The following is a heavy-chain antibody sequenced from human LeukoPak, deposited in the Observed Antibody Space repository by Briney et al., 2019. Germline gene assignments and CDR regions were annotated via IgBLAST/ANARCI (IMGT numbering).Heavy chain of an antibody. D-gene: IGHD1-26*01. CDR1: GGSFSGYY. Sequence: SETLSLTCAVYGGSFSGYYWSWIRQPPGKGLEWIGEINHSGSTNYNPSLKSRVTISVDTSKNQFSLKLSSVTAADTAVYYCARSKPPRIVGAITWFDPWGQGTLVTVSS. J-gene: IGHJ5*02. CDR2: INHSGST. CDR3: ARSKPPRIVGAITWFDP. V-gene: IGHV4-34*01.